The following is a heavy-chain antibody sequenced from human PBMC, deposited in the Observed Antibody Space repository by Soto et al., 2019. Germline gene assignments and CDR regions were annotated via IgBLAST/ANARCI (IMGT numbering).Heavy chain of an antibody. D-gene: IGHD4-17*01. CDR3: AKEGGYGDRIADDYYYYGMDV. CDR1: GFSFRIFG. V-gene: IGHV3-30*18. CDR2: ISHEGSYK. Sequence: ESGGGVVQPGGSLRLSCEVSGFSFRIFGMHWVRQAPGKGLEWVTVISHEGSYKHYADSVKGRFTISRDDSKNTLYLQMNSLRAEDTAVYYCAKEGGYGDRIADDYYYYGMDVWGQGTTVTVSS. J-gene: IGHJ6*02.